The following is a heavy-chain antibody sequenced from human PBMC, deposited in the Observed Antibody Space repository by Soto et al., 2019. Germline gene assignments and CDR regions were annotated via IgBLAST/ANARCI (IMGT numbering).Heavy chain of an antibody. Sequence: QVQLVESGGGLVKPGGSLRFSCAASGFTFSDYYMSWIRQAPGKGLEWLSYISSGGSATYYADSVKGRFTISRDNAKNSLSLQMNSLRAEDTAVYYCARLRDYCSDGRCYSGYYYYMDVWGRGTTVTVSS. V-gene: IGHV3-11*01. J-gene: IGHJ6*03. D-gene: IGHD2-15*01. CDR1: GFTFSDYY. CDR3: ARLRDYCSDGRCYSGYYYYMDV. CDR2: ISSGGSAT.